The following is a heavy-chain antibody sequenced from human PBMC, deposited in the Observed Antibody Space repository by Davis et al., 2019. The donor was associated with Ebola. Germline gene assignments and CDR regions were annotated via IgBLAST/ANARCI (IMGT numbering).Heavy chain of an antibody. V-gene: IGHV3-30*18. CDR1: GFTVSSNY. Sequence: GGSLRLSCAASGFTVSSNYMSWVRQAPGKGLDWVTVISFDGTYKKSVDSVKGRFTVSRDNSKNSLYLQMNSLRPEDTALYYCAKDMQAVMGAFDMWGQGTMVTVSS. J-gene: IGHJ3*02. CDR3: AKDMQAVMGAFDM. CDR2: ISFDGT. D-gene: IGHD6-25*01.